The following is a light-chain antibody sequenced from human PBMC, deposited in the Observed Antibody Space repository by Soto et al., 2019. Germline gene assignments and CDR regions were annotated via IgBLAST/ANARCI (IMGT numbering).Light chain of an antibody. CDR1: QSVSSY. Sequence: GVTQSPATLSLSPGDRATLSCRASQSVSSYLAWYQQKPGQAPSLLMYDASNRASGIPARFSGGGCGTDFTLSISSLEPEDFAIYYCQQRNYWQITFGQGTRLEIK. CDR2: DAS. CDR3: QQRNYWQIT. J-gene: IGKJ5*01. V-gene: IGKV3D-11*02.